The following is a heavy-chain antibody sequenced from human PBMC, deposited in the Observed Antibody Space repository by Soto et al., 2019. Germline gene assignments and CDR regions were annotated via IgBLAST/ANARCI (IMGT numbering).Heavy chain of an antibody. CDR2: IYWDDDK. Sequence: QITLKESGPTLVKPTQTLTLTCTFSGFSLSTGGVGVGWIRQPPGKALDWLPLIYWDDDKRYRTSLHNRLTITAHTSSHQVVLSMSNMGPDDTATYYCAHRNVEVVGGSTNTFDYCGQGALVTVSS. J-gene: IGHJ4*02. V-gene: IGHV2-5*02. CDR3: AHRNVEVVGGSTNTFDY. D-gene: IGHD2-15*01. CDR1: GFSLSTGGVG.